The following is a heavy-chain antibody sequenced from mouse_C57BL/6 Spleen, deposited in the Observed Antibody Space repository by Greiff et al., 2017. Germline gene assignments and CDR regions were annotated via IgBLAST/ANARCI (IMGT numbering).Heavy chain of an antibody. J-gene: IGHJ4*01. D-gene: IGHD2-4*01. CDR2: ISSGGSYT. Sequence: DVHLVESGGDLVKPGGSLKLSCAASGFTFSSYGMSWVRQTPDKRLEWVATISSGGSYTYYPDSVKGRFTITRDNAKNTLYLQMSSMKSEDTAMYYSAKQGVYYDYQEYYAMGCWGQGTSVSV. CDR3: AKQGVYYDYQEYYAMGC. V-gene: IGHV5-6*01. CDR1: GFTFSSYG.